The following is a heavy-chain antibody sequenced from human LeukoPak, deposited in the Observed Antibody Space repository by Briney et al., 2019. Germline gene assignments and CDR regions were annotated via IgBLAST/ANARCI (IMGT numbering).Heavy chain of an antibody. Sequence: GASVKLSCKTSGYTFISYGISWVRQAPGQGLECMGWISAYNSYTNYARKFQPTVTMTTDTSTKTAFLELRNLKADDTAVYYCARGYFDSSGYRYFYDNWGQGTLVTVSS. V-gene: IGHV1-18*01. CDR1: GYTFISYG. CDR3: ARGYFDSSGYRYFYDN. J-gene: IGHJ4*02. D-gene: IGHD3-22*01. CDR2: ISAYNSYT.